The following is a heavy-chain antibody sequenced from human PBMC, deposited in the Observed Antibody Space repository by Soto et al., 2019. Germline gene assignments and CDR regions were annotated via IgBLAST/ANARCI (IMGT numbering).Heavy chain of an antibody. CDR3: ARRWGYAIDY. Sequence: QVQLQESGPVLVKPSETLSLTCTVSGGSISSYYWSWIRQPPGKGLEWIGYIYYSGSTNYNPSLKSRVTISVDTSKNQFSLKLSSVTAADTAVYYCARRWGYAIDYWGQGTLVTVSS. J-gene: IGHJ4*02. V-gene: IGHV4-59*08. D-gene: IGHD2-8*01. CDR2: IYYSGST. CDR1: GGSISSYY.